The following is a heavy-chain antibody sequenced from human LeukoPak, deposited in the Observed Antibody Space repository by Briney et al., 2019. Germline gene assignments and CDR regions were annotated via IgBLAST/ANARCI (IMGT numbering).Heavy chain of an antibody. CDR1: GFTFSSYS. J-gene: IGHJ3*02. V-gene: IGHV3-21*04. D-gene: IGHD3-22*01. CDR2: ISSSSSYI. Sequence: GGSLRLSCAASGFTFSSYSMNWVRQAPGKGLEWVSSISSSSSYIYYADSVKGRFTISRDNAKNSLYLQMNSLRAEDTAVYYCARVYYDSSGSPYAFDIWGQGTMVTVSS. CDR3: ARVYYDSSGSPYAFDI.